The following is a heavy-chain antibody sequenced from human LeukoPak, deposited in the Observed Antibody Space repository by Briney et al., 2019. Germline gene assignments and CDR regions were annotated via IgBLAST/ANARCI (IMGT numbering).Heavy chain of an antibody. V-gene: IGHV4-59*01. CDR1: GGSISSYY. CDR2: IYYSGST. CDR3: ARVPNYYYYGMDV. J-gene: IGHJ6*02. Sequence: PSETLSLTCTVSGGSISSYYWSWIRQPPGKGLEWIGYIYYSGSTNYNPSLKSRVTISVDTSKNQFSLKLSSVTAADTAVYYCARVPNYYYYGMDVWGQGTTVTVSS.